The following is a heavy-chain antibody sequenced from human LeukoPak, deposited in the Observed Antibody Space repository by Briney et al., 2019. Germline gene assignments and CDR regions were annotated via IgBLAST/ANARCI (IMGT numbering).Heavy chain of an antibody. J-gene: IGHJ4*02. D-gene: IGHD3-9*01. Sequence: GGSLRLSCAASGFTFSNYWMHWVRQAPGKGLVWVSRINSDGRSTNYADSVKGRFTISRDNAKNTLYLQMNSLRAEDTAVYYCARGADSGYSSDNWGQGTLITVSS. CDR3: ARGADSGYSSDN. CDR1: GFTFSNYW. V-gene: IGHV3-74*01. CDR2: INSDGRST.